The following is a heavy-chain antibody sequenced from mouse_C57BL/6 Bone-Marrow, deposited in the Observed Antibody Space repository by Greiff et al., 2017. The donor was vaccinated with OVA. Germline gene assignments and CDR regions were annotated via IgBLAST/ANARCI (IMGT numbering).Heavy chain of an antibody. CDR1: GYTFTSYG. CDR3: AREYYGSSYWYFEG. Sequence: QVQLQQSGAELARPGASVKLSCKASGYTFTSYGISWVKQRTGQGLEWIGEIYPRSGNTYYNEKFKGQATLTADKSSSTAYMELSILTSEDSAVDFCAREYYGSSYWYFEGWGTVTTVTVSS. J-gene: IGHJ1*03. D-gene: IGHD1-1*01. CDR2: IYPRSGNT. V-gene: IGHV1-81*01.